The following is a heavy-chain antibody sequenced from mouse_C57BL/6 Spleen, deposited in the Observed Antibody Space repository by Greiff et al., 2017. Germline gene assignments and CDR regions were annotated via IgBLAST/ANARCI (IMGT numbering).Heavy chain of an antibody. D-gene: IGHD2-3*01. CDR3: ARKGGWLLRTLYAMDY. V-gene: IGHV1-55*01. CDR2: IYPGSGST. CDR1: GYTFTSYW. Sequence: QVQLQQPGAELVKPGASVKMSCKASGYTFTSYWITWVKQRPGQGLEWIGDIYPGSGSTNYNEKFKSKATLTVDTSSSTAYMQLISLTSEDSAVYYCARKGGWLLRTLYAMDYWGQGTSVTVSS. J-gene: IGHJ4*01.